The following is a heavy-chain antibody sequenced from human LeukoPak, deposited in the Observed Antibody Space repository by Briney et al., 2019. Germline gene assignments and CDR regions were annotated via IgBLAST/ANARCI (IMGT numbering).Heavy chain of an antibody. J-gene: IGHJ6*02. CDR1: GFIFSTYE. D-gene: IGHD6-13*01. V-gene: IGHV3-48*03. Sequence: GGSLRLSCAASGFIFSTYEMNWVRQAPGKGLEWVSYISTSGSTIYYADSVKGRFTISRDNTKNTLYLQMSSLRAEDTALYYCARGQPPSYYDMDVWGQGTTVTVSS. CDR3: ARGQPPSYYDMDV. CDR2: ISTSGSTI.